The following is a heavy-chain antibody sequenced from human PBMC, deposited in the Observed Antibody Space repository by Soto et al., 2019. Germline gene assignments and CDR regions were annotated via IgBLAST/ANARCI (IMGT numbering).Heavy chain of an antibody. D-gene: IGHD6-13*01. J-gene: IGHJ4*02. CDR1: GGSMSSYY. CDR3: ARVRGTAGKRYFDY. CDR2: IYYSGST. Sequence: SETLSLTYTVSGGSMSSYYWNWMRQPPGKGLEWIGYIYYSGSTTYNPSLKSRVTISVDSSKNQSSLKVTSVTAADTAVYYCARVRGTAGKRYFDYCGQGTVVTVYS. V-gene: IGHV4-59*01.